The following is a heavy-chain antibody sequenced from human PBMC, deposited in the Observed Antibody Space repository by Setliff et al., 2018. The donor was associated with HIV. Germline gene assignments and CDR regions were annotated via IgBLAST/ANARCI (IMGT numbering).Heavy chain of an antibody. J-gene: IGHJ6*02. CDR2: TIPMLGTA. D-gene: IGHD7-27*01. CDR3: ARETGEGYYYYGMDV. Sequence: IYGISWVRQAPGQGLEWMGGTIPMLGTANYAQKFQGRVTITTDESTSTAYMELSSLRSDDTAVYYCARETGEGYYYYGMDVWGQGTTVTVSS. CDR1: IYG. V-gene: IGHV1-69*05.